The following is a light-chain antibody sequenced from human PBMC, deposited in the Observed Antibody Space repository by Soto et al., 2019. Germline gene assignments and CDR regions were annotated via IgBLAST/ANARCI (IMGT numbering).Light chain of an antibody. V-gene: IGLV2-23*03. J-gene: IGLJ2*01. CDR1: SSDVGSYNL. CDR2: EGS. Sequence: QSVLTQPASVSGSPGQSITISCTGTSSDVGSYNLVSWYQQHPGKAPKLMIYEGSKRPSGVSNRFSGSKSGNTASLTISGLQAEDEAYYYCCSYAGSSTFDVVFGGGTKLTVL. CDR3: CSYAGSSTFDVV.